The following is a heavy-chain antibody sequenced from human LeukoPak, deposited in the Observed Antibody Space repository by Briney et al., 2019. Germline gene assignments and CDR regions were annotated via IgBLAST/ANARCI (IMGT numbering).Heavy chain of an antibody. D-gene: IGHD3-9*01. CDR3: ARVYYDILTGYYRPPDYYYMDV. Sequence: ASVKVSCKASGYTFTSYGISWVRQAPGQGLEWMGWISAYNVNTNYAQKLQGRVTMTTDTSTSTAYMELRSLRSDDTAVYYCARVYYDILTGYYRPPDYYYMDVWGKGTTVTISS. CDR2: ISAYNVNT. V-gene: IGHV1-18*01. J-gene: IGHJ6*03. CDR1: GYTFTSYG.